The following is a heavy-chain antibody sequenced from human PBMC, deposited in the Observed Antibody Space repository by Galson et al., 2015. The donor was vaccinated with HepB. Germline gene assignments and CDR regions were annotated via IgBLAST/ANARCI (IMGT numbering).Heavy chain of an antibody. V-gene: IGHV3-33*01. Sequence: SLRLSCAASGFTFSSYGMHWVRPAPGKGLEWVAVIWYDGTFKYYADSVKGRFTISRDNSQNTLYLQMNSLRAEDTAVYYCARDHLLTYYYDSSGLGLDYWGQGTLVAVSS. D-gene: IGHD3-22*01. CDR3: ARDHLLTYYYDSSGLGLDY. CDR1: GFTFSSYG. CDR2: IWYDGTFK. J-gene: IGHJ4*02.